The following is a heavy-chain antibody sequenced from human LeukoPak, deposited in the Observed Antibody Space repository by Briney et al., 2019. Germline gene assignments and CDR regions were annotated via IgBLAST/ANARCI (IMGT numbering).Heavy chain of an antibody. Sequence: SETLSLTCTVSGGSISSSSYYWGWIRQPPGKGLEWIGSIYYSGSTYYNPSLKSRVTISVDTSKNQFSLMLNSVTAADTAVYYCARESHRIAAAGPSYYMDVWGRGTTVTVSS. D-gene: IGHD6-13*01. CDR3: ARESHRIAAAGPSYYMDV. J-gene: IGHJ6*03. V-gene: IGHV4-39*07. CDR2: IYYSGST. CDR1: GGSISSSSYY.